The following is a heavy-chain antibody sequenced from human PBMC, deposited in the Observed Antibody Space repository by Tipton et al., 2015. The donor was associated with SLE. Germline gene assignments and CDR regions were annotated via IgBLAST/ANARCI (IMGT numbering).Heavy chain of an antibody. J-gene: IGHJ4*02. V-gene: IGHV4-59*01. D-gene: IGHD3-22*01. CDR3: ASGMYYYDSSGYYPFDY. Sequence: TLSLTCTVSGGSISSYYWSWIRQPPGKGLEWIGYIYYSGSTNYNPSLKSRVTISVDTSKNQFSLKLSSVTAADTAVYYCASGMYYYDSSGYYPFDYWGQGTLVTVSS. CDR2: IYYSGST. CDR1: GGSISSYY.